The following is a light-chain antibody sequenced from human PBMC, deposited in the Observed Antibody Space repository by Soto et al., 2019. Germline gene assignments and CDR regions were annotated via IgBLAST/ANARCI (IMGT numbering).Light chain of an antibody. J-gene: IGLJ2*01. CDR2: DVT. CDR3: SSYTSSITLL. CDR1: TSDVGSYNY. V-gene: IGLV2-14*03. Sequence: QPASVSGSPGQSITISCTGSTSDVGSYNYVSWYQQHPGKAPKLMIYDVTNRPSGVSDRFSGSKSGNTASLTISGLQAEDEADYYCSSYTSSITLLFGGGTKLTGL.